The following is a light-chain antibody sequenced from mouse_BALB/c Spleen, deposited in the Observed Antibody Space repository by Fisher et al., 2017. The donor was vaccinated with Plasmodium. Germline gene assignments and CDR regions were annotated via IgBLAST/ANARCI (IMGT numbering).Light chain of an antibody. CDR3: QQSNSWPLT. CDR1: QSINNN. V-gene: IGKV5-43*01. Sequence: DIVLTQSPVTLSVTPGDSVSLSCRASQSINNNLHWYQQKSHESPRLLINYTSQSISGIPSRFSGSGSGADFTLSINSVETEDFGMYFCQQSNSWPLTFGGGTKLELK. CDR2: YTS. J-gene: IGKJ5*01.